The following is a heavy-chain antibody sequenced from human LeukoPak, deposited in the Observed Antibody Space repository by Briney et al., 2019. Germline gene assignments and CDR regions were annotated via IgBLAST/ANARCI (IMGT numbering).Heavy chain of an antibody. CDR1: GGTFTDYA. Sequence: ASVKVSCKASGGTFTDYAINWVRQAPGQGLECMGGIIPMFGTANSAQKFQGRVTITTDESTSTAYMELRSLRSEDTAVYYCARDVQWGQGTLVTVSS. J-gene: IGHJ4*02. CDR3: ARDVQ. CDR2: IIPMFGTA. V-gene: IGHV1-69*05. D-gene: IGHD1-1*01.